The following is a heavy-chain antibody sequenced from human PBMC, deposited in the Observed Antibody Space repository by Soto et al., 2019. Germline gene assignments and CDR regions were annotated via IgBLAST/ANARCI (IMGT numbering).Heavy chain of an antibody. J-gene: IGHJ4*02. Sequence: EVQLVESGGGLVQTGGSLRLSCAASGFTFSSYWMHWVRQAPGKGVVWVSRISGDGGRTNYAASVKGRFTISRDNAKNTVYLQVDSLRAEDTAVYYCARGLYLKYGQDYWGQGTLVTVSS. CDR3: ARGLYLKYGQDY. V-gene: IGHV3-74*01. D-gene: IGHD2-2*01. CDR1: GFTFSSYW. CDR2: ISGDGGRT.